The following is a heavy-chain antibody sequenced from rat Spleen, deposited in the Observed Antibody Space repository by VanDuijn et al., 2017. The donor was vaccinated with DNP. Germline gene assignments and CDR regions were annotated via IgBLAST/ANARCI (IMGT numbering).Heavy chain of an antibody. Sequence: QVQLKETGPDLVQLTQTLSITCTVSGFSLTTYNVHWVRQPPGKGLEWMGVIWGNGNTNYNSALKSRLSISRDTSKSQVFLKMNSLQTEDTAIYYCTSYYSGDFHYWGQGVMVTVSS. CDR2: IWGNGNT. CDR3: TSYYSGDFHY. D-gene: IGHD1-1*01. J-gene: IGHJ2*01. V-gene: IGHV2-13*01. CDR1: GFSLTTYN.